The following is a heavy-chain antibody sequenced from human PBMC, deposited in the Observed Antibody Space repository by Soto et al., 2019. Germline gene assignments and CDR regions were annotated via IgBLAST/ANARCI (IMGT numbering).Heavy chain of an antibody. J-gene: IGHJ4*02. V-gene: IGHV4-34*01. CDR3: ERLGDIVLYYFDY. D-gene: IGHD2-8*01. Sequence: SETLSLTCAVYGGSFSGYYWSWIRQPPGKGLEWIGEINHSGSTNYNPSLKSRVTISVDTSKNQFSLKLSSVTAADTAVYYCERLGDIVLYYFDYWGQGTLVTVSS. CDR2: INHSGST. CDR1: GGSFSGYY.